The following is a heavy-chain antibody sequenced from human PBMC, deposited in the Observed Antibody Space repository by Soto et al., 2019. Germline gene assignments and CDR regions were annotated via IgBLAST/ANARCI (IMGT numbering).Heavy chain of an antibody. CDR2: IYYSGST. CDR3: ARAYDSSIRFEQ. CDR1: GGSISSHY. V-gene: IGHV4-59*11. D-gene: IGHD3-22*01. Sequence: SETLSLTCTVSGGSISSHYWSWIRQPPGKGLEWIGYIYYSGSTKYKPSLKSRVTISVDTPKNQVSLKLSSVTAADTAVYYCARAYDSSIRFEQWGQGILVTV. J-gene: IGHJ4*02.